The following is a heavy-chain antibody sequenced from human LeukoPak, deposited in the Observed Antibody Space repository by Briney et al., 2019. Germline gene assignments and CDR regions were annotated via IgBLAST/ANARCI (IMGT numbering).Heavy chain of an antibody. CDR1: GFIFITYP. Sequence: PGGSLRLSCAASGFIFITYPMSWVRQAPGKGPEWVSGISGSGGETHYADSVKGRFTISRDNSKNMLYLHMNSLRAEDTAIYYCARSWSDGGYWGQGTLVTVSS. V-gene: IGHV3-23*01. CDR2: ISGSGGET. J-gene: IGHJ4*02. D-gene: IGHD3-10*01. CDR3: ARSWSDGGY.